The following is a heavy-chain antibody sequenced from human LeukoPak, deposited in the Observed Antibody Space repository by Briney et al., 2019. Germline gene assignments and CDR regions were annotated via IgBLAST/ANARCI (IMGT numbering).Heavy chain of an antibody. V-gene: IGHV4-39*01. CDR3: ARQVVAVAGTGYFDY. CDR2: IYYSGST. CDR1: GGSIRSSSYY. J-gene: IGHJ4*02. D-gene: IGHD6-19*01. Sequence: ETLSLTCTVSGGSIRSSSYYWGWIRQPPGKGLEWIGSIYYSGSTYYNASLKNRGTISVDTSKNQFSLKLNSVTAADTAVYFCARQVVAVAGTGYFDYWGQGTLVTVSS.